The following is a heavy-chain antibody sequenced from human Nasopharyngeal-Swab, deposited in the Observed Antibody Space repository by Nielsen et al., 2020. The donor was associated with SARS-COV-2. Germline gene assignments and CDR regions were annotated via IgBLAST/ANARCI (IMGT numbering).Heavy chain of an antibody. J-gene: IGHJ6*02. CDR3: ARSMPSRYYYYGMDI. V-gene: IGHV5-51*01. CDR1: GYSFTSYW. D-gene: IGHD2-2*01. Sequence: GESLKISCKSSGYSFTSYWIGWVRQMPGKGLEWMGIIYPGDSDTRYSPSFQGQVTISADKSISTAYLQWSSLKASDTAMYYCARSMPSRYYYYGMDIWGQGTTVTVSS. CDR2: IYPGDSDT.